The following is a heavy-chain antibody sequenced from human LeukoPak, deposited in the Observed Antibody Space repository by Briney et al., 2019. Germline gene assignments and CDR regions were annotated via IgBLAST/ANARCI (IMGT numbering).Heavy chain of an antibody. J-gene: IGHJ4*02. CDR3: ARGATMIVVVSDFDY. D-gene: IGHD3-22*01. Sequence: GASVKVSCKASGYTFTSYGISWVRQAPGQGLEWMGWISAYNGNTNYAQKLQGRVTMTTDTSTSTAYMELRSLRSDDTAVYYCARGATMIVVVSDFDYWGQGTLVTVSS. CDR2: ISAYNGNT. V-gene: IGHV1-18*01. CDR1: GYTFTSYG.